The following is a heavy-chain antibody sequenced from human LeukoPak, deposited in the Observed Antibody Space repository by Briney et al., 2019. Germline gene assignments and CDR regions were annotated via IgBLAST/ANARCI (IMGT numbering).Heavy chain of an antibody. CDR3: ARRRWFDY. Sequence: GGSLRLSCAASGFTFSSYSMNWVRQAPGKGLEWVSSIGSSSSYIYYADSVKGRFTISRDNAKNSLYLQMNSLRAEDTAVYYCARRRWFDYWGQGTLVTVSS. V-gene: IGHV3-21*01. CDR1: GFTFSSYS. CDR2: IGSSSSYI. D-gene: IGHD2-15*01. J-gene: IGHJ4*02.